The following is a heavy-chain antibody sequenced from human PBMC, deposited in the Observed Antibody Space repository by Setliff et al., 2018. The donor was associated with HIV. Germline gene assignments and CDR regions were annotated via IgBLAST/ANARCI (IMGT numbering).Heavy chain of an antibody. V-gene: IGHV4-34*01. CDR1: GGSFSGYY. CDR2: INHSGST. J-gene: IGHJ4*02. Sequence: PSETLSLTCAVYGGSFSGYYWSWIRQPPGKGLEWIGEINHSGSTNYNPSLKSRVTISVDTSKNQFSLNLSSVTAAETAVYYCARGGLGVVGAIDYLSQGTLVTVSS. D-gene: IGHD2-15*01. CDR3: ARGGLGVVGAIDY.